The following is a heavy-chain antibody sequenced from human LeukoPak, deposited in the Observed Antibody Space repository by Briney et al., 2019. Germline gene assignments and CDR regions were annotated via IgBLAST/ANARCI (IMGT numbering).Heavy chain of an antibody. V-gene: IGHV3-74*01. J-gene: IGHJ4*02. CDR2: INTDGSAT. Sequence: GGSLRLSCAASGFTFSSYWMHWVRQAPGKGLVWVSRINTDGSATSYADSVKGRFTISRDNAKNTLYVQMNSLRAEDTAVYYCAVVVTNVVYWGQGTLVTLSS. CDR3: AVVVTNVVY. CDR1: GFTFSSYW. D-gene: IGHD4-23*01.